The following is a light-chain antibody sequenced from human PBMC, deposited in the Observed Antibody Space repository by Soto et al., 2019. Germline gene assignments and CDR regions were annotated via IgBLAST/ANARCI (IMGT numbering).Light chain of an antibody. CDR2: DAS. V-gene: IGKV1-5*01. CDR3: QQYNSYRLT. CDR1: QSISTW. Sequence: DIQMTQSPSTLSASVGDRVTITCRASQSISTWLAWYQQKPGKAPMLLIYDASSLKSGVPSRFSGSGSGTEFTLTISSLQPDDFATYYCQQYNSYRLTFGGGTKVEIK. J-gene: IGKJ4*01.